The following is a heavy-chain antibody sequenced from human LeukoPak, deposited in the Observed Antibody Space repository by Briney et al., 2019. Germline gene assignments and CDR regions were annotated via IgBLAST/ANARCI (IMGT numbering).Heavy chain of an antibody. J-gene: IGHJ4*02. Sequence: GGSLRLSCAASGFTFIDYDMHWVRQVIGKGLEWVSAIGIRGDTHYSGSVKGRFTISRDNSKNTLYLQMSSLRAEDTAVYYCAKDQNFDWLPHDSWGQGTLVTVSS. CDR2: IGIRGDT. V-gene: IGHV3-13*01. CDR1: GFTFIDYD. CDR3: AKDQNFDWLPHDS. D-gene: IGHD3-9*01.